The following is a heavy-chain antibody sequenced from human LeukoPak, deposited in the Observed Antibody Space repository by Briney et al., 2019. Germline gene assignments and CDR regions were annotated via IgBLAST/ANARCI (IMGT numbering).Heavy chain of an antibody. CDR2: INHSGTT. CDR1: GGSFSDYY. V-gene: IGHV4-34*01. D-gene: IGHD6-13*01. Sequence: PSETLSLTCAVYGGSFSDYYWSWIRQSPGKGLEWIGEINHSGTTHYNPSLKSRVTISVDTSKNQFSLKLSSVTAADTAVYYCARRLWQQLSFYFDYWGQGTLVTVSS. CDR3: ARRLWQQLSFYFDY. J-gene: IGHJ4*02.